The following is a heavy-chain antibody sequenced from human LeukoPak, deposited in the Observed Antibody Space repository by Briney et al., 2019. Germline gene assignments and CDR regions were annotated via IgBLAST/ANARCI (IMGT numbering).Heavy chain of an antibody. CDR2: IYYSGST. V-gene: IGHV4-59*01. Sequence: PSETLSLTCTVSGGSISSYYWSWIRQPPGKGLEWIGYIYYSGSTNYNPSLKSRVTISVDTPKNQFSLKLSSVTAADTAVYYCAREEDADGSGRGIDYWGQGTLVTVSS. CDR3: AREEDADGSGRGIDY. D-gene: IGHD3-10*01. J-gene: IGHJ4*02. CDR1: GGSISSYY.